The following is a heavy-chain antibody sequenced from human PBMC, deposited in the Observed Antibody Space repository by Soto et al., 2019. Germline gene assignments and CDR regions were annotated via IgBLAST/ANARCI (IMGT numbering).Heavy chain of an antibody. CDR2: INSDGSST. V-gene: IGHV3-74*01. CDR3: ARDQVHSSSWDNNFDY. CDR1: GFTFSSYW. D-gene: IGHD6-13*01. J-gene: IGHJ4*02. Sequence: EVPLVESGGGLVQPGGSLRLSCAASGFTFSSYWMHWVRQAPGKGLVWVSRINSDGSSTSYADSVKGRFTISRDNAKNALYLQMNSLRAEDTAVYYCARDQVHSSSWDNNFDYWGQGTLVTVSS.